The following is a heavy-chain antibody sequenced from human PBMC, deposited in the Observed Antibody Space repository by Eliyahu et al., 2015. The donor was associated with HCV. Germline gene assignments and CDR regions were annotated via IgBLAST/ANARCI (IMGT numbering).Heavy chain of an antibody. J-gene: IGHJ6*03. D-gene: IGHD3-10*01. CDR1: GFTFXXAW. CDR3: TTGAPGGFDYYLDV. V-gene: IGHV3-15*01. CDR2: IKSXTDGGTT. Sequence: EVQLVESGGGLVKPGGSLXLSCAASGFTFXXAWMSWVXQAPVKGLEWIGRIKSXTDGGTTDYAAPVKGRFTISRDDSKSTLYLQMNSLKTEDTAVYYCTTGAPGGFDYYLDVWGQGTTVTVSS.